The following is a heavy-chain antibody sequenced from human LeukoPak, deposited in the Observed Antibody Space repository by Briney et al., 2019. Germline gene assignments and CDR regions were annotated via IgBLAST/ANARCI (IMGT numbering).Heavy chain of an antibody. CDR3: AAGSWYRKDY. CDR2: INPSGGTT. CDR1: GYTFTSYY. J-gene: IGHJ4*02. D-gene: IGHD6-13*01. V-gene: IGHV1-46*01. Sequence: GSVKVSCKASGYTFTSYYVHWVRQAPGQGLEWTGIINPSGGTTSYAQKFQGRVTMTRDTSTSTVYSELSSHRSEDAAVYYPAAGSWYRKDYWGQGTLVTVSS.